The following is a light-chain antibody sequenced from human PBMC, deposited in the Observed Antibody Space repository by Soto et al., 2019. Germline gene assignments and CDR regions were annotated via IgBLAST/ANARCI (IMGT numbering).Light chain of an antibody. CDR3: QQRSDWLT. CDR1: QGISSA. J-gene: IGKJ4*01. V-gene: IGKV3-11*01. CDR2: DAS. Sequence: EIVLTQSPATLSLSPGDRAILSCRASQGISSALAWYQQKPGQAPRLLIYDASDRATGIPARFSGSRSGTDFTLTISSLEPEDFAVYYCQQRSDWLTFGGGTKVDIK.